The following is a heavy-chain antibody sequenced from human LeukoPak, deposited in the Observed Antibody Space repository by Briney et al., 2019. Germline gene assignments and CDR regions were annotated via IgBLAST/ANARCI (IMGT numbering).Heavy chain of an antibody. D-gene: IGHD3-3*01. J-gene: IGHJ4*02. V-gene: IGHV3-30*04. CDR2: ISYDGSNK. Sequence: GGSLRLSCAASGFTFSSYAMHWVRQAPGKGLEWVAVISYDGSNKYYADSVKGRFTISRDNSKNTLYLQMNSLRAEDTAVYYCARGEAYYDFWSGYYTRNDYWGQGTLVTVSS. CDR3: ARGEAYYDFWSGYYTRNDY. CDR1: GFTFSSYA.